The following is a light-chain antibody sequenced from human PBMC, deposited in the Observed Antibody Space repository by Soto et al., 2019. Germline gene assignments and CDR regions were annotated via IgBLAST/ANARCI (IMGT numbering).Light chain of an antibody. V-gene: IGLV2-8*01. CDR1: KDDIGVYDF. CDR2: EVV. Sequence: QSVLTQPPSASGSPGQSVTISCTGTKDDIGVYDFVSWYQHHPGKAPRLIIYEVVQRPSGVPDRFSGSKSGNTASLTVSGLQAADEADYFCKSYDGSNTEVFGSGPKGTLL. J-gene: IGLJ1*01. CDR3: KSYDGSNTEV.